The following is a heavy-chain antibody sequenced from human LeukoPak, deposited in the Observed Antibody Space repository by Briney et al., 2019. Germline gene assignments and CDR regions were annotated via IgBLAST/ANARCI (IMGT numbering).Heavy chain of an antibody. D-gene: IGHD3-10*01. CDR1: GGTFSSYA. J-gene: IGHJ4*02. V-gene: IGHV1-69*04. CDR2: IIPILGIA. CDR3: ASPGGFGDYNARY. Sequence: GSSVKVSCKASGGTFSSYAISWVRQAPGQGLEWMGRIIPILGIANYAQKFQGRVTITADKSTSTAYMELSSLRSEDTAVYYCASPGGFGDYNARYWGQGTLVTVSS.